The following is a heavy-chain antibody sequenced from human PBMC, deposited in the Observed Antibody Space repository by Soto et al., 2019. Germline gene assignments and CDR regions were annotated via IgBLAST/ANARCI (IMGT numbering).Heavy chain of an antibody. Sequence: SETLSLTCTVSGGSINSFYWSWIRQSPGKGLEWIGYIYYTGSTVYNPSLKRRTTISLDTSKNQFSLNLTSVTAADTAVYYCARVRYGSGSYLHAFDYWGQGTLVTVSS. CDR2: IYYTGST. J-gene: IGHJ4*02. D-gene: IGHD3-10*01. CDR1: GGSINSFY. V-gene: IGHV4-59*01. CDR3: ARVRYGSGSYLHAFDY.